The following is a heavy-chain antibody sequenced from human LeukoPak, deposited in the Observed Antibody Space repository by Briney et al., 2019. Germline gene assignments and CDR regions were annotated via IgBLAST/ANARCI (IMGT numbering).Heavy chain of an antibody. CDR2: ISAGSEDS. J-gene: IGHJ4*02. D-gene: IGHD3-3*01. CDR3: AKDPRGFSEWLFDY. CDR1: GFTFGGYA. V-gene: IGHV3-23*01. Sequence: PGGSLRLSCTASGFTFGGYAMSWVRQAPGKGLEWVSSISAGSEDSYYADSVKGRFTISRDNSKSTLYLQMNSLRADDTAVYYCAKDPRGFSEWLFDYWGQGTLVTVSS.